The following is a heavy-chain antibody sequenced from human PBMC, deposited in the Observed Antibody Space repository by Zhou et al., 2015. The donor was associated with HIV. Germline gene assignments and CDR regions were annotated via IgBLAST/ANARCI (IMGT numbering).Heavy chain of an antibody. V-gene: IGHV1-69*01. CDR1: GGTFSSYA. D-gene: IGHD3-22*01. CDR2: IIPIFGTA. CDR3: ARDDHNLYDSSGYHIRGAFDI. Sequence: QVQLVQSGAEVKKPGSSVKVSCKASGGTFSSYAISWVRQAPGQGLEWMGGIIPIFGTANYAQKFQGRVTITADESTSTAYMELSSLRSEDTAVYYCARDDHNLYDSSGYHIRGAFDIWGQGTMVTVSS. J-gene: IGHJ3*02.